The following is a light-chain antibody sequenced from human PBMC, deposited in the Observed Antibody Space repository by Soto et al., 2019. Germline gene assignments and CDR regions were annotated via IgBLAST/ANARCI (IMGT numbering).Light chain of an antibody. CDR3: QQRSNWPT. V-gene: IGKV3-11*01. CDR1: QSVSSY. CDR2: DAS. J-gene: IGKJ5*01. Sequence: TQSPSTLSGSVGDRVTIPCRASQSVSSYLAWYQQKPGQAPRLLIYDASNRATGIPARFSGSGSGTDFTPTISSLEPEDFAVYYCQQRSNWPTFGQGTRLEI.